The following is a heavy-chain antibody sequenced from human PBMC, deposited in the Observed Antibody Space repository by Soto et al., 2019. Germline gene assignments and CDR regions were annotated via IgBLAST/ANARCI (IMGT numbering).Heavy chain of an antibody. CDR1: GGTFSSYA. V-gene: IGHV1-69*01. CDR3: ARGIGVVGELPRAAYYYYGMDV. CDR2: IIPIFGTA. Sequence: QVQLVQSGAEVKKPGSSVKVSCKASGGTFSSYAISWVRQAPGQGLEWMGGIIPIFGTANYAQKFQGRVTITADESTSTAYMELSSLRSEDTAVYYCARGIGVVGELPRAAYYYYGMDVWGQGTTVTVSS. D-gene: IGHD2-21*01. J-gene: IGHJ6*02.